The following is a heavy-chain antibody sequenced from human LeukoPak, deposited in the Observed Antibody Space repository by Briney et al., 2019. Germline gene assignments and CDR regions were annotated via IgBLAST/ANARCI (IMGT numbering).Heavy chain of an antibody. V-gene: IGHV3-23*01. CDR1: GFTFSDYV. CDR2: ISGSGLIT. J-gene: IGHJ4*01. CDR3: AKGLTAAIFNFDY. Sequence: GGSLRLSCAASGFTFSDYVLSWVRQAPGKGLEWVSTISGSGLITYYAGSVKGRFTISRDNSKNTVYLQMSSLRAEDTALCYCAKGLTAAIFNFDYWGHGTLVTVSS. D-gene: IGHD2-2*01.